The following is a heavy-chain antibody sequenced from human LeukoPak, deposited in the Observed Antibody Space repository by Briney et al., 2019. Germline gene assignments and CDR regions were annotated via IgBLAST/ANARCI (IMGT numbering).Heavy chain of an antibody. CDR1: GGSISSYY. V-gene: IGHV4-59*08. Sequence: SETLSLTCAVSGGSISSYYWSWIRQPPGKGLEWIGYIYYSGSTNYNPSLKSRVTISVDTSKNQFSLKLSSVTAADTAVYYCARHIGYCSGGSCYSGPFLDVWGQGTTVTVSS. CDR2: IYYSGST. CDR3: ARHIGYCSGGSCYSGPFLDV. J-gene: IGHJ6*02. D-gene: IGHD2-15*01.